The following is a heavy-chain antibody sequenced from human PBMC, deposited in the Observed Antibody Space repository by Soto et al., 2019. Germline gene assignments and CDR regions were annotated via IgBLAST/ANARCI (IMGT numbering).Heavy chain of an antibody. V-gene: IGHV4-39*01. D-gene: IGHD6-6*01. Sequence: SDPLSRDWTVSGGSISSTSDHAAWILQPPGKGLEWIGSIYYSGSTYYNPSLKSRVTTSVDTSKNQFSLKLSSVTAADTAVYYCARHEEQLAYFDYWGQGNLVTVSS. CDR3: ARHEEQLAYFDY. CDR2: IYYSGST. J-gene: IGHJ4*02. CDR1: GGSISSTSDH.